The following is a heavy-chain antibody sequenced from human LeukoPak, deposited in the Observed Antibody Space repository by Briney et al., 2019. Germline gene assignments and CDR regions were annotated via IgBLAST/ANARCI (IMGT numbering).Heavy chain of an antibody. D-gene: IGHD5-24*01. CDR2: INPNSGGT. J-gene: IGHJ4*02. CDR3: ARGRDGYNPILLYYFDY. Sequence: ASVEVSCKASGYTFTGYYMHWVRQAPGQGLEWMGWINPNSGGTNYAQKFQGRVTMTRDTSISTAYMELSRLRSDDTAVYYCARGRDGYNPILLYYFDYWGQGTLVTVSS. CDR1: GYTFTGYY. V-gene: IGHV1-2*02.